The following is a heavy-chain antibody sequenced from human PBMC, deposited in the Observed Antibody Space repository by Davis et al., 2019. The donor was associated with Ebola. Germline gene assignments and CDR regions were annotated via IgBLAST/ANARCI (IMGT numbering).Heavy chain of an antibody. CDR2: INPNSGGT. J-gene: IGHJ6*02. V-gene: IGHV1-2*04. Sequence: ASVKVSCKASGGTFYSYAISWVRQVPGQGLEWMGWINPNSGGTNYAQKFQGWVTMTRDTSISTAYMELSRLRSDDTAVYYCVRGSNYHYYYGMDVWGQGTTVTVSS. CDR1: GGTFYSYA. CDR3: VRGSNYHYYYGMDV. D-gene: IGHD2-2*01.